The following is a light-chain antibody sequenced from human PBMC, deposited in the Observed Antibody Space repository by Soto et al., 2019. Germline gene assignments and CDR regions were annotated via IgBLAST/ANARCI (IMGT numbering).Light chain of an antibody. Sequence: DIVMTQTPLPSPVTLGQPASISCRSSHSLVHSDGNTYLTWLQQRPGQPPRLLLYKISKRFSGVPDRFSGSGAGTAFTLKISRVEPEDVGVYYCMQETQSPWTFGQGTKVEIK. CDR3: MQETQSPWT. CDR2: KIS. CDR1: HSLVHSDGNTY. J-gene: IGKJ1*01. V-gene: IGKV2-24*01.